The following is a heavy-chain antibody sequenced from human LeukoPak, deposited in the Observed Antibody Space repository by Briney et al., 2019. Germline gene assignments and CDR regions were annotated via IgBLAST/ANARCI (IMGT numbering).Heavy chain of an antibody. J-gene: IGHJ4*02. Sequence: PSETLSLTCAVYGGSFSGYYWSWIRQPPGKGLEWIGEINHSGSTNYNPSLKSRVTISVDTSKNQFSLKLSSVTAADTAVYYCASGYDSSGYYPGWGQGTLVTVSS. D-gene: IGHD3-22*01. CDR2: INHSGST. CDR1: GGSFSGYY. CDR3: ASGYDSSGYYPG. V-gene: IGHV4-34*01.